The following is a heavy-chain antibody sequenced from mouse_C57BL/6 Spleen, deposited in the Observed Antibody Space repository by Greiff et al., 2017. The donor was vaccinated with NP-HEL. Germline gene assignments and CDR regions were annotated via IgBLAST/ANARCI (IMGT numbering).Heavy chain of an antibody. CDR2: IDPSDSYT. CDR3: ASRGTAQGYGDY. CDR1: GYTFTSYW. V-gene: IGHV1-50*01. J-gene: IGHJ2*01. D-gene: IGHD3-2*02. Sequence: QVQLQQPGAELVKPGASVKLSCTASGYTFTSYWMQWVKQRPGQGLEWIGEIDPSDSYTNYNQQFKGKATLTVDTSSSTAYMQLSSLTSEDSAVYYCASRGTAQGYGDYWGQGTTLTVSS.